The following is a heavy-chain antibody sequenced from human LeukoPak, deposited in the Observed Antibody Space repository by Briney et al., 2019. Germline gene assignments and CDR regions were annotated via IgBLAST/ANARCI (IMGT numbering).Heavy chain of an antibody. D-gene: IGHD3-22*01. J-gene: IGHJ4*02. Sequence: PSETLSLTCIVSGDSVSFYYWSWIRQPPGKGLEWIGYIYYSGSTNYNPSLKSRVTISVDTSKNQFSLKLSSVTAADTAVYYCARVEPLDSSGYYYFDYWGQGTLVTVSS. CDR2: IYYSGST. CDR1: GDSVSFYY. V-gene: IGHV4-59*02. CDR3: ARVEPLDSSGYYYFDY.